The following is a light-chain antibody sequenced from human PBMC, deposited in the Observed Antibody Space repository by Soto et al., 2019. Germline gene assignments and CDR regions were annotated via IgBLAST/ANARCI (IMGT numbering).Light chain of an antibody. J-gene: IGLJ2*01. V-gene: IGLV2-14*01. CDR3: SSYTSSSTLV. CDR2: DVS. CDR1: SSDVGGYNY. Sequence: QSALTQPASVSGSPGQSITISCTGTSSDVGGYNYVSWYQQHPGKAPKLMIYDVSNRPSGVSNRFSGSKSGNTASLTISGLQAVGEADYYCSSYTSSSTLVFGGGTKLTVL.